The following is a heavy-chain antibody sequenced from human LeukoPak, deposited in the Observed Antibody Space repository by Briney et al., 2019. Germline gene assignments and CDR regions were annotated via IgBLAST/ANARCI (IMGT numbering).Heavy chain of an antibody. Sequence: GGSLRLSCAASGSTFSSYAMHWVRQAPGKGLEWVAVISYDGSNKYYADSVKGRFTISRDNSKNTLYLQMNSLRAEDTAVYYCASGYSYGFIFAAYWGQGTLVTVSS. CDR1: GSTFSSYA. D-gene: IGHD5-18*01. CDR3: ASGYSYGFIFAAY. J-gene: IGHJ4*02. CDR2: ISYDGSNK. V-gene: IGHV3-30-3*01.